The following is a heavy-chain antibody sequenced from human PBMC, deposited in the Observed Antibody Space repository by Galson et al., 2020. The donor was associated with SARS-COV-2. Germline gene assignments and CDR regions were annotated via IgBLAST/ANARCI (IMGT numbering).Heavy chain of an antibody. V-gene: IGHV1-69*13. CDR2: IIPIFGTA. Sequence: SVKVSCKASGGTFSSYAISWVRQAPGQGLEWMGGIIPIFGTANYAQKFQGRVTITADESTSTAYMELSSLRSEDTAVYYCARSEDYGDYSLLGAAEYFQHWGHGTLVTVS. D-gene: IGHD4-17*01. CDR1: GGTFSSYA. J-gene: IGHJ1*01. CDR3: ARSEDYGDYSLLGAAEYFQH.